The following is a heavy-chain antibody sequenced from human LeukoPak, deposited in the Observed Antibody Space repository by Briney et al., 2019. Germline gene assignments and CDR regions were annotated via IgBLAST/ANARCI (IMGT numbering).Heavy chain of an antibody. D-gene: IGHD3-3*01. CDR2: INPSGGST. CDR1: GYTFTSYY. J-gene: IGHJ5*02. CDR3: ARAGDYDFWSGQNWFDP. V-gene: IGHV1-46*01. Sequence: ASVKVSCKASGYTFTSYYMHWVRQAPGQGLEWMGIINPSGGSTSYAQKFQGRVTITADESTSTAYMELSSLRSEDTAVYYCARAGDYDFWSGQNWFDPWGQGTLVTVSS.